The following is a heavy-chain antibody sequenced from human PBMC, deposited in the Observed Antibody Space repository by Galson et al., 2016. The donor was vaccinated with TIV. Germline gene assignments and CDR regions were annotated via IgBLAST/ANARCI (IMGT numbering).Heavy chain of an antibody. CDR1: GFTFSSYG. V-gene: IGHV3-33*01. J-gene: IGHJ6*02. CDR3: ARIHRSYGMDV. D-gene: IGHD5-18*01. Sequence: SLRLSCAASGFTFSSYGMHWVRQAPGKGLEWVAIISYDGSDKDYTDSVKGRFTISRDKSKNTLYLRMDSVRVEDTATYYCARIHRSYGMDVWGQGTTVTVSS. CDR2: ISYDGSDK.